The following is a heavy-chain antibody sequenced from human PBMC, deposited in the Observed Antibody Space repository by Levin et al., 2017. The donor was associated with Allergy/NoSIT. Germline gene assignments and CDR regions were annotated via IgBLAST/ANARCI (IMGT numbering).Heavy chain of an antibody. D-gene: IGHD2-2*01. Sequence: GGSLRLSCAASGFTFSSYGMHWVRQAPGKGLEWVAVISYDGSNKYYADSVKGRFTISRDNSKNTLYLQMNSLRAEDTAVYYCAKLLVVVPAATPFDYWGQGTLVTVSS. J-gene: IGHJ4*02. CDR1: GFTFSSYG. V-gene: IGHV3-30*18. CDR2: ISYDGSNK. CDR3: AKLLVVVPAATPFDY.